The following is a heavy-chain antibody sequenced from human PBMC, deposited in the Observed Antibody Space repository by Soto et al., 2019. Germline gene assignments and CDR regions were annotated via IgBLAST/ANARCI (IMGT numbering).Heavy chain of an antibody. J-gene: IGHJ3*02. Sequence: PGGSLRLSCAGSGFTFGDSYMSWIRQAPGKGLEWLSYISPGSRYPAYADSVKGRFTISRDNAKNSLFLQMNSLRAEDTAVYYCAREGSGYYSDAFDIWGQGTMVTVSS. CDR3: AREGSGYYSDAFDI. D-gene: IGHD3-22*01. CDR1: GFTFGDSY. V-gene: IGHV3-11*06. CDR2: ISPGSRYP.